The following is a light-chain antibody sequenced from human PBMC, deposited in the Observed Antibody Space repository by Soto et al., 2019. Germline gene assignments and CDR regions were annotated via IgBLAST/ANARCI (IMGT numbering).Light chain of an antibody. CDR3: QQYNSYWIT. V-gene: IGKV1-5*01. Sequence: DIQMTQSPSTLSASVGDRVTITCRASQSISSWLAWYQQKPGKAPKLLIYDASSLESGVPSRFSGSGSGTEFTLTISSLQPDDFATYYCQQYNSYWITVGQGTRLEIK. J-gene: IGKJ5*01. CDR1: QSISSW. CDR2: DAS.